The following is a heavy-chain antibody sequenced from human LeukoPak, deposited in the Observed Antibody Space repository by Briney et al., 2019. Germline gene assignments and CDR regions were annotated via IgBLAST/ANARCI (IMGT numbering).Heavy chain of an antibody. Sequence: PSETLSLTCTVSGGSISSFYWSWVRQPPGKGLEWLGYIYNSESTNYNPSLKSGVTISVDTSKNQFSLMLTSVTASDTAMYYCARHCSGGTCPLSFDAFDIWGQGTMVTVSS. D-gene: IGHD2-15*01. CDR2: IYNSEST. CDR1: GGSISSFY. J-gene: IGHJ3*02. V-gene: IGHV4-59*08. CDR3: ARHCSGGTCPLSFDAFDI.